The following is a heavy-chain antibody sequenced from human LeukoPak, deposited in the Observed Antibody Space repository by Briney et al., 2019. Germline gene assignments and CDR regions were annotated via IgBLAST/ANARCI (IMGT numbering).Heavy chain of an antibody. J-gene: IGHJ6*04. CDR1: GFTFSSYS. V-gene: IGHV3-21*01. CDR2: ISSSSGYI. D-gene: IGHD3-16*01. CDR3: ASLGGRDV. Sequence: GVSLRLSCAATGFTFSSYSMNWVRQAPGKGLEWVPSISSSSGYIYYADSVKGRFTISRDNAKNSLYLQMDSLRAEDTAVYYCASLGGRDVRGKGTTVTVSS.